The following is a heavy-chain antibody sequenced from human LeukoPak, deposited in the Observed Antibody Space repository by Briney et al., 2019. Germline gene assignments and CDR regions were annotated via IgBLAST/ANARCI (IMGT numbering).Heavy chain of an antibody. J-gene: IGHJ4*02. CDR1: GFTFSSYA. Sequence: GGSLGLSCAASGFTFSSYAMSWVRQAPGKGLEWVSAINGSGGSTYYADSVKGRFTISRDNSKNTLYLQMNSLRAEDTAVYYCAKDRGSSTPRYYFDYWGQGTLVTVSS. V-gene: IGHV3-23*01. CDR2: INGSGGST. CDR3: AKDRGSSTPRYYFDY. D-gene: IGHD6-13*01.